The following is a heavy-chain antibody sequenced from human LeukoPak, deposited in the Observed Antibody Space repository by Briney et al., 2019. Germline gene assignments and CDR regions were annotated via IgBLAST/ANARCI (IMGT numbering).Heavy chain of an antibody. D-gene: IGHD5-18*01. Sequence: AASVKVSCKASGYTFSSYGISWVRQAPGQGLEWMGGISVYNGNTEYIQKLQGRVTMTTDTSTSTAYMELRSLRSDDTAVYYCARIEYSYGSSYNYWGQGTLVTVSP. CDR2: ISVYNGNT. CDR1: GYTFSSYG. V-gene: IGHV1-18*01. CDR3: ARIEYSYGSSYNY. J-gene: IGHJ4*02.